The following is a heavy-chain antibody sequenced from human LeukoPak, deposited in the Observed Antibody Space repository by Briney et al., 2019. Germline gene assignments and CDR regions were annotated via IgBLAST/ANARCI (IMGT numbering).Heavy chain of an antibody. J-gene: IGHJ4*02. CDR2: IYYSGST. Sequence: SETLSLTCTVSGGSISSYYWSWIRQPPGKGLEWIGDIYYSGSTNYNPSLKSRVTISVDTSKNQFSLKLSSVTAADTAVYYCAKGAAAGTFDYWGQGTLVTVSS. CDR1: GGSISSYY. V-gene: IGHV4-59*01. CDR3: AKGAAAGTFDY. D-gene: IGHD6-13*01.